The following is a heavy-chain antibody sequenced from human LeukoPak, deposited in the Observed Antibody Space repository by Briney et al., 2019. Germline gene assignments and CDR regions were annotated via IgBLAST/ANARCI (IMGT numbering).Heavy chain of an antibody. CDR1: GFTLNNDW. D-gene: IGHD6-19*01. CDR2: IKSTVDGGTT. Sequence: GGSLRLSCAASGFTLNNDWMNWVRQAPGKGLEWVGRIKSTVDGGTTDLAAPVKGRFTVSRDDSENTLYLQMKSLTTEDTAVYYCTTGGNVMVAGTRAFDIWGHGTTVIVS. J-gene: IGHJ3*02. CDR3: TTGGNVMVAGTRAFDI. V-gene: IGHV3-15*07.